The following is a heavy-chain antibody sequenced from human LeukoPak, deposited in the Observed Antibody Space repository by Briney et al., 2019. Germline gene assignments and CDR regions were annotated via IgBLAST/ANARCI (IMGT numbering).Heavy chain of an antibody. J-gene: IGHJ4*02. CDR1: GFTFSSYW. V-gene: IGHV3-7*01. CDR3: ASTQTFDY. CDR2: IKQDGSEK. Sequence: GGSLRLSCSASGFTFSSYWMSWVRQAPGKGLEWVANIKQDGSEKYYVDSVKGRFTISRDNAENSLYPQMNSLRVEDTAVYFCASTQTFDYWGQGTLVTVSS.